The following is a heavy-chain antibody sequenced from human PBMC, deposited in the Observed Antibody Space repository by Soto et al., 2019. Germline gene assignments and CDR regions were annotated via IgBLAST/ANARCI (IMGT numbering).Heavy chain of an antibody. D-gene: IGHD1-26*01. Sequence: ASVKVSCKASGYTFTSYAMHWVRQAPGQRLEWMGWTNAGNGNTKYSQKFQGRVTITRDTSASTAYMELSSLRSEDTAVYYCARDFALRMGLDYWGQGTLVTVSS. V-gene: IGHV1-3*01. CDR1: GYTFTSYA. CDR3: ARDFALRMGLDY. CDR2: TNAGNGNT. J-gene: IGHJ4*02.